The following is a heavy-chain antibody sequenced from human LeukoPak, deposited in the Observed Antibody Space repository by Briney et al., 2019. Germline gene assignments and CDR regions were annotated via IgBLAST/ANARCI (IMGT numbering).Heavy chain of an antibody. Sequence: SVKFSCKAAGYTFTSYGISWVRQAPGHGLEWMGWISAYNGNTNYAQKLQGRVTMTTDTSTSTDYMELRSLRSDATAVYYCARAKVAAAGRGGFDYWGQGTLITVSS. CDR1: GYTFTSYG. V-gene: IGHV1-18*01. J-gene: IGHJ4*02. CDR2: ISAYNGNT. D-gene: IGHD6-13*01. CDR3: ARAKVAAAGRGGFDY.